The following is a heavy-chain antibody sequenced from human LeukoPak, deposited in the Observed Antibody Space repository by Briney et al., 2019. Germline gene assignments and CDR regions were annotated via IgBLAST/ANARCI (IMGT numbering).Heavy chain of an antibody. CDR3: ARDMGWDYYGMDV. V-gene: IGHV3-30-3*01. Sequence: GRPLRLSCAASGFTFSSYAMHWVRQAPGKGLEWVAVISYDGSNKYYADSVKGRFTISRDNSKNTLYLQMNSLRAEDTAVYYCARDMGWDYYGMDVWGQGTTVTVSS. CDR1: GFTFSSYA. J-gene: IGHJ6*02. D-gene: IGHD1-26*01. CDR2: ISYDGSNK.